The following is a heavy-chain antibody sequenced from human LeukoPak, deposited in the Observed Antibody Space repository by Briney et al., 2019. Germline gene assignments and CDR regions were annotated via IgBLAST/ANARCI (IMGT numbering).Heavy chain of an antibody. CDR2: ISYDGSNK. D-gene: IGHD5-12*01. CDR3: ARGLYSGYDFVLPGYFDY. CDR1: GFIFSSYA. J-gene: IGHJ4*02. V-gene: IGHV3-30*04. Sequence: PGGSLRLSCAASGFIFSSYAMHWVRQAPGKGLEWVSVISYDGSNKSYADSVKGRFTISRDNSKSTLYLQMNSLRVEDTAVYYCARGLYSGYDFVLPGYFDYWGQGTLVTVSS.